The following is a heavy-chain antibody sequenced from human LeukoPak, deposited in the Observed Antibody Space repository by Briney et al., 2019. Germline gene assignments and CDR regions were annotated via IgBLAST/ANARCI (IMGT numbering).Heavy chain of an antibody. CDR1: GYTFTSYG. CDR3: ARDQSGYSGYDSGTNFDY. CDR2: ISAYNGNT. J-gene: IGHJ4*02. V-gene: IGHV1-18*01. D-gene: IGHD5-12*01. Sequence: GASVKVSCKAPGYTFTSYGISWVRQAPGQGLEWMGWISAYNGNTNYAQKLQGRVTMTTDTSTSTAYMELRSLRSDDTAVYYCARDQSGYSGYDSGTNFDYWGQGTLVTVSS.